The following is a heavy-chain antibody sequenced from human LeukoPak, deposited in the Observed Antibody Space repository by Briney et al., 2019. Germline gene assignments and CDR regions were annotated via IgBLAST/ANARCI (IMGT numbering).Heavy chain of an antibody. CDR2: INPDSGST. Sequence: ASVSVSCKASGYTFTSYYLHWVRQAPGQGLEWRGIINPDSGSTTYAQNFQGRVSVTRDTSTSTVYMDLSSLRSEDTAVYFCARGGMGIQLWPFDFWGQGTLVTVSS. CDR1: GYTFTSYY. J-gene: IGHJ4*02. V-gene: IGHV1-46*01. CDR3: ARGGMGIQLWPFDF. D-gene: IGHD5-18*01.